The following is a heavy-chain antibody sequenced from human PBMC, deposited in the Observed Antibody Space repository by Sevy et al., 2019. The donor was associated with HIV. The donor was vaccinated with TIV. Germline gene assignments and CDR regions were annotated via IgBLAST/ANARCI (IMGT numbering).Heavy chain of an antibody. CDR2: MSNSGGYI. V-gene: IGHV3-21*01. D-gene: IGHD3-22*01. J-gene: IGHJ5*02. CDR1: GFTFSSYS. Sequence: GGCLRLYCAASGFTFSSYSMNWVRQAPGKGLACVSSMSNSGGYIYYADSVQGRFTISRDNAKNSPYLQMNSLRAEDTAMYYCARDFYYDSSGYYDPWGQGTLVTVSS. CDR3: ARDFYYDSSGYYDP.